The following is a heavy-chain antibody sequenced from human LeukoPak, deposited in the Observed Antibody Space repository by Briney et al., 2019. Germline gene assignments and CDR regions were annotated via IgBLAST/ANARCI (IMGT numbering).Heavy chain of an antibody. V-gene: IGHV3-66*01. J-gene: IGHJ4*02. CDR2: IYIGGST. CDR3: AKVRRSVAYDY. CDR1: GFTVSSNY. Sequence: GGSPRLSCAASGFTVSSNYMSWVRQAPGKGLEWVSVIYIGGSTYYADSVKGRFTISREDAENSVYLQMNNLRVEDTAIYYCAKVRRSVAYDYWGRGTLVTVSS.